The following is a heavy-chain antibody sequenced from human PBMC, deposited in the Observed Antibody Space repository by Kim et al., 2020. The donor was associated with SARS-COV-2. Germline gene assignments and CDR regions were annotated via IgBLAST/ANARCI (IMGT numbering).Heavy chain of an antibody. D-gene: IGHD3-10*01. J-gene: IGHJ6*02. Sequence: GESLKISCKGSGYSFTSYWIGWVRQMPGKGLEWMGIIYPGDSDTRYSPSFQGQVTISADKSISTAYLQWSSLKASDTAMYYCAGQGAVGSGSLPGDYYYYGMDVWGQGTTVTVSS. CDR2: IYPGDSDT. CDR1: GYSFTSYW. V-gene: IGHV5-51*01. CDR3: AGQGAVGSGSLPGDYYYYGMDV.